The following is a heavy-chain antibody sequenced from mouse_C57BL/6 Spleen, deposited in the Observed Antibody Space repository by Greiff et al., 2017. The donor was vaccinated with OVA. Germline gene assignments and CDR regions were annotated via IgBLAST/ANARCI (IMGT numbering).Heavy chain of an antibody. V-gene: IGHV14-1*01. CDR3: TTLHYYGSSPGDY. CDR1: GFNIKDYY. D-gene: IGHD1-1*01. Sequence: VQLQQSGAELVRPGASVKLSCTASGFNIKDYYMHWVKQRPEQGLEWIGRIDPEDGDTEYAPKFQGKATMTADTSSNTAYLQRSSLTSEDTAVYYCTTLHYYGSSPGDYWGQGTTLTVSS. CDR2: IDPEDGDT. J-gene: IGHJ2*01.